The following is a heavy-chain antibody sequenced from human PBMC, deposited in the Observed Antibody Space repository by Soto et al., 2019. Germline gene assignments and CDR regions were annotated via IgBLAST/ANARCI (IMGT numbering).Heavy chain of an antibody. V-gene: IGHV3-72*01. D-gene: IGHD3-10*01. CDR2: IRNKANSYTT. J-gene: IGHJ4*02. CDR3: VRVARTGNRQQCFDY. Sequence: EVQLVESGGGLVQPGGSLRLSCAASGFTFSEHYMDLVRQTPGKGLDLVGRIRNKANSYTTEYAASVRGRFTISRDDSTYSLDLQMISLTTGDTAIYYCVRVARTGNRQQCFDYWGQGTQLTVSS. CDR1: GFTFSEHY.